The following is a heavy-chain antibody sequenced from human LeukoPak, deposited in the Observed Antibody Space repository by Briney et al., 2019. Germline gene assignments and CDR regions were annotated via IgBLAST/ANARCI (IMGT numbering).Heavy chain of an antibody. D-gene: IGHD3-3*01. Sequence: SETLSLTCSVYGGSFSGYYWSWIRQPPGKGLEWIGEIIDSGSTKYNSSLKSRVTISVDTSKNQFSLNLSSVTAADTAVYYCARGLASGYPPIPFDYWGQGTLVTVSS. CDR1: GGSFSGYY. CDR3: ARGLASGYPPIPFDY. J-gene: IGHJ4*02. V-gene: IGHV4-34*12. CDR2: IIDSGST.